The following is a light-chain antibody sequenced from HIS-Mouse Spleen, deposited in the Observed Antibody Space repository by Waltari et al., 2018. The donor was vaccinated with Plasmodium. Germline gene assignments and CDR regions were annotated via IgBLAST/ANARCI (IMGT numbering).Light chain of an antibody. CDR3: SSYTSSSTPWV. CDR2: EVS. Sequence: QSALTQPASVSGSPGQSITISCTGTSSDVGGYNSVSWYQQHPGKAPNLMIYEVSNRPSGVSNRFSGSKSGNTASLTISGLQAEDEADYYCSSYTSSSTPWVFGGGTKLTVL. V-gene: IGLV2-14*01. CDR1: SSDVGGYNS. J-gene: IGLJ3*02.